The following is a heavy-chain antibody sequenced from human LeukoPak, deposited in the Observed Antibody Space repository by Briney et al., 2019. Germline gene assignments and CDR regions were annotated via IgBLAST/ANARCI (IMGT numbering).Heavy chain of an antibody. J-gene: IGHJ5*02. CDR1: GFTVSSNY. CDR2: IYIAGST. Sequence: GGSLRLSCAASGFTVSSNYMSWVRQAPGKGLEWVSFIYIAGSTYYTDSVKCRFTIPRHNSKNTLYLKMNSLRAEDTAVYYCVPPITMIVAWGQGTLVTVSS. CDR3: VPPITMIVA. V-gene: IGHV3-53*04. D-gene: IGHD3-22*01.